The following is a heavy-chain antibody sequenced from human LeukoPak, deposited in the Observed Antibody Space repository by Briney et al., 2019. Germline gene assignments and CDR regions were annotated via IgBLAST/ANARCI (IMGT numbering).Heavy chain of an antibody. CDR2: IYPGDSDT. CDR3: AVGRYCSRSSCPSNYYNYYMDV. J-gene: IGHJ6*03. D-gene: IGHD2-2*01. CDR1: GYSFTNYW. V-gene: IGHV5-51*01. Sequence: GESLKISCKGSGYSFTNYWIGWVRQIPGKGLEWMGIIYPGDSDTRYSPSFQGQVTISADKSITTAYLQWSSLKASDTAMYYCAVGRYCSRSSCPSNYYNYYMDVWGKGTTVTVSS.